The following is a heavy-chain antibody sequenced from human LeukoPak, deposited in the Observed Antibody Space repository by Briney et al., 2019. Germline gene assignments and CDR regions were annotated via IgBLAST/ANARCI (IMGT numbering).Heavy chain of an antibody. V-gene: IGHV1-18*01. D-gene: IGHD5-18*01. CDR1: GYTFTSYG. Sequence: GASVKVSCKASGYTFTSYGISWVRQAPGQGLEWMGWISAYNGNTNYAQKLQGRVTMTTDTSTSTAYMELSSLRSEDTAVYYCARGRGSSGSGRGYSYGYPPFDYWGQGTLVTVSS. J-gene: IGHJ4*02. CDR2: ISAYNGNT. CDR3: ARGRGSSGSGRGYSYGYPPFDY.